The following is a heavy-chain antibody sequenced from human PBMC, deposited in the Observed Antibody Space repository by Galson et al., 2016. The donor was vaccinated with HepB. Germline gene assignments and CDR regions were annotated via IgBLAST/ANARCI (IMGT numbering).Heavy chain of an antibody. CDR1: GHTFSNYW. Sequence: QSGAEVKKPGESLRISCKGFGHTFSNYWIAWVRQMPGKGLEWMGIIYPGDSDTRYSPSFQGHVTISADKSASTAYLQWSSLKASDTAMYYCARSRLDWLLSPIDFGSWDQGTLVTVSS. D-gene: IGHD3-3*01. CDR2: IYPGDSDT. CDR3: ARSRLDWLLSPIDFGS. V-gene: IGHV5-51*01. J-gene: IGHJ4*02.